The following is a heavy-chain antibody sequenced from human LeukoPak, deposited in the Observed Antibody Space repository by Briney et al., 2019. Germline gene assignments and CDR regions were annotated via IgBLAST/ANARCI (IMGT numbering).Heavy chain of an antibody. J-gene: IGHJ4*02. CDR3: ARDRLTGTYSFDY. Sequence: PGGSLRLSCVASGFTFSTYTMHWVRQAPGKGLEWVAVISYVATNKFYADSVKGRFTISRDNSKNTLYLQMVSLKPEDTAVYYCARDRLTGTYSFDYWGQGALVTVSS. D-gene: IGHD1-7*01. CDR2: ISYVATNK. CDR1: GFTFSTYT. V-gene: IGHV3-30*04.